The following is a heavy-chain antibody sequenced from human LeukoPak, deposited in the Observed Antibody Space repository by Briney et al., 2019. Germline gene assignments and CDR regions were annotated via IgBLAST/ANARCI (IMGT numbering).Heavy chain of an antibody. Sequence: PGGSLRLSCAASGFTFSSYAMSWVRQAPGKGLEWVSAISGSGGSTYYADSVKGRFTISRDNSKNTLYLQMNSLRAEDTAVYYCAKDLGAGMVVLPAAVFGYWGQGTLVTVSS. D-gene: IGHD2-2*01. V-gene: IGHV3-23*01. CDR3: AKDLGAGMVVLPAAVFGY. J-gene: IGHJ4*02. CDR2: ISGSGGST. CDR1: GFTFSSYA.